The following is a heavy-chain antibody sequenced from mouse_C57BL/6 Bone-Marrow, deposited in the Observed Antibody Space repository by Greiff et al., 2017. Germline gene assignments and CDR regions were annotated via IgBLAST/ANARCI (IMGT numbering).Heavy chain of an antibody. J-gene: IGHJ2*01. CDR2: IDPEDGET. D-gene: IGHD1-1*01. V-gene: IGHV14-2*01. Sequence: VQLQQSGAELAKPGASVKLSCTASGFNIKDYYMHWVKQRTEQGLEWIGRIDPEDGETKYAPTFTGKATITADTSSNTAYLQLSSLASEDTAVYYCAMPTVVATDYWGQGTTLTVSS. CDR3: AMPTVVATDY. CDR1: GFNIKDYY.